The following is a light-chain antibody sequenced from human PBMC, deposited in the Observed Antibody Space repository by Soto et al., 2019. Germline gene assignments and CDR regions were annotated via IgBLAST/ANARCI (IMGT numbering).Light chain of an antibody. J-gene: IGKJ2*01. CDR1: QSVSTN. CDR2: GAS. V-gene: IGKV3-15*01. Sequence: EIVMTQSPDTLSVSPGERATLSCRASQSVSTNLAWYQQKPGQAPRLLIYGASTRATGIPARFSGSGSGTEFTLTISSLQSEDFAFYHCQQYNNWPYTFGQGTKLEIK. CDR3: QQYNNWPYT.